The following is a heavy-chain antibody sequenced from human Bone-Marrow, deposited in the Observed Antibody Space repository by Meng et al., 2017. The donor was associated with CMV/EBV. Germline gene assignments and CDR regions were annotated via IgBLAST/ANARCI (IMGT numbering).Heavy chain of an antibody. D-gene: IGHD6-6*01. V-gene: IGHV1-2*02. CDR3: AREGGGGSSSSGWFDP. CDR2: INPNSGGT. CDR1: YTFTGYY. J-gene: IGHJ5*02. Sequence: YTFTGYYMHWVRQAPGQGLEWMGWINPNSGGTNYAQKFQGRVTMTGDTSISTAYMELSRLRSDDTAVYYCAREGGGGSSSSGWFDPWGQGTLVTVSS.